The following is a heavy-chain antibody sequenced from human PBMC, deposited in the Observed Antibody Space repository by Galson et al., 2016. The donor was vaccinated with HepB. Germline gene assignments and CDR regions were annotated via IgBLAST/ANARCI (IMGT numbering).Heavy chain of an antibody. CDR3: AKDGSYSGNFPGCFDY. J-gene: IGHJ4*02. Sequence: SLRLSCAASGFKFSHYAMHWVRQGPGQGLEWVAGISRDGGTITYADTVKGRFTIARDNAANSLSMQMNSLSGEDTALYYCAKDGSYSGNFPGCFDYWGQGTLVTVSS. CDR1: GFKFSHYA. D-gene: IGHD1-26*01. CDR2: ISRDGGTI. V-gene: IGHV3-9*01.